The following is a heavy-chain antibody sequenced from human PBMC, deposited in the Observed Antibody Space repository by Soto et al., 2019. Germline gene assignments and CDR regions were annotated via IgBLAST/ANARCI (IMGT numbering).Heavy chain of an antibody. J-gene: IGHJ4*02. Sequence: GGSLRLSCAASGFTFSSYAMSWVRQAPGKGLEWVSAINGRGGTTYYADSVKGRFTISRDNSKNTLCPQMNSLRAEDTAIYYCATGFFGDLLFDYWGQGTLVTVSS. V-gene: IGHV3-23*01. CDR2: INGRGGTT. CDR1: GFTFSSYA. CDR3: ATGFFGDLLFDY. D-gene: IGHD3-10*01.